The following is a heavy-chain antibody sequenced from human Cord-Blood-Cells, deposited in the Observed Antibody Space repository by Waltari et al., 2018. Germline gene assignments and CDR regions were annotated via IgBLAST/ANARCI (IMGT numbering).Heavy chain of an antibody. V-gene: IGHV1-2*06. CDR2: INPNSGGT. Sequence: QVQLVQSGAEVKKPGDSVKFSGTASGSTFTGYYMHWVRQAPGQGLEWMGRINPNSGGTNYAQKFQGRVTMTRDTSISTAYMELSRLRSDDTAVYYCARAPRGDDYGDYWGQGTLVTVSS. J-gene: IGHJ4*02. CDR1: GSTFTGYY. D-gene: IGHD3-16*01. CDR3: ARAPRGDDYGDY.